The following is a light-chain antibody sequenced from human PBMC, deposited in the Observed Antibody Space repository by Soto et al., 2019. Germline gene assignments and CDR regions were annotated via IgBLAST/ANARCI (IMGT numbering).Light chain of an antibody. V-gene: IGKV3-15*01. CDR3: QQYNNWPLT. CDR1: QSVSSN. Sequence: EIVMTQSPGTLSLSPGESATLSFRASQSVSSNLAWYQQKPGQAPRLLIYDTSTRATGVPARFSGSGSGTEFTLTISSLQSEDFAVYYCQQYNNWPLTFGQGTKLEIK. J-gene: IGKJ2*01. CDR2: DTS.